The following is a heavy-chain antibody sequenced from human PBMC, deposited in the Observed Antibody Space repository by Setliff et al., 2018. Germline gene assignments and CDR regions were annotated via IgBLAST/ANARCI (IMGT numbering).Heavy chain of an antibody. J-gene: IGHJ4*02. V-gene: IGHV4-38-2*01. CDR1: GYSISSGYY. D-gene: IGHD3-3*01. CDR2: IDHSGST. CDR3: ARRTEYYNFWSGYYDY. Sequence: SETLSLTCAVSGYSISSGYYWGWIRQPPGKGLEWIGSIDHSGSTHYNPSLKSRVTISVDTAKNQFSLKLRSVTAADTAVYYCARRTEYYNFWSGYYDYWGQGTLVTVSS.